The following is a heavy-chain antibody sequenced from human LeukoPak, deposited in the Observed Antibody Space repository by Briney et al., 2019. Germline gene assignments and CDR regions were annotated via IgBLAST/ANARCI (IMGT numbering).Heavy chain of an antibody. CDR2: IHPSGGL. CDR3: SRGLDSRKLGY. V-gene: IGHV4-31*03. Sequence: SQTLSLTCTVSGASFSSGDQYWNWIRQSPGKGLEWIGSIHPSGGLYNNPSLESRVTISIDTSKNQFSLNLNSVTAADTAVYFCSRGLDSRKLGYWGQGTLVTVSS. J-gene: IGHJ4*02. CDR1: GASFSSGDQY. D-gene: IGHD3-22*01.